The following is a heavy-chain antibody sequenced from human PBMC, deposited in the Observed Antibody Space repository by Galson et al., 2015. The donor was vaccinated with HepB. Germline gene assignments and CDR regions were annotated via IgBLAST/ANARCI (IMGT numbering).Heavy chain of an antibody. CDR2: IYTSGST. Sequence: ETLSLTCTVSGGSISSYYWSWIRQPAGKGLEWIGRIYTSGSTNYNPSLKSRVTMSVDTSKNQFSLKLSSVTAADTAVYYCFADQAAAGPGSIDYWGQGTLVTVSS. D-gene: IGHD6-13*01. V-gene: IGHV4-4*07. J-gene: IGHJ4*02. CDR1: GGSISSYY. CDR3: FADQAAAGPGSIDY.